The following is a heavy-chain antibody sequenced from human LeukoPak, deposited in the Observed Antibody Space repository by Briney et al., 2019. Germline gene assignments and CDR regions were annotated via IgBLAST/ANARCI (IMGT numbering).Heavy chain of an antibody. CDR3: ATKGANYYDSSGYYYGWFDY. Sequence: GGSVRLCCAASGFTVSSNYMSWVRQAPGKGLEWVSVIYSGVSTYYADSVKGRFTISRDNSKNTLYLQMNSLRAEDTAVYYCATKGANYYDSSGYYYGWFDYWGQGTLVTVSS. D-gene: IGHD3-22*01. CDR2: IYSGVST. J-gene: IGHJ4*02. V-gene: IGHV3-53*01. CDR1: GFTVSSNY.